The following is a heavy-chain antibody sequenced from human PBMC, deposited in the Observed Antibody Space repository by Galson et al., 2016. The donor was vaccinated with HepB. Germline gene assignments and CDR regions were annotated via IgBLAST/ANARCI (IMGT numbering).Heavy chain of an antibody. CDR1: GYTFTNYA. J-gene: IGHJ4*02. D-gene: IGHD3-3*01. CDR2: INVGNGNR. Sequence: SVKVSCKASGYTFTNYAMHWVRQAPGQRPEWMSWINVGNGNRKYSHKFQDRATITWDTSASSAYMELSSLTSEDTAVYYCARGRITIFGAPIMGFDYWGQGTLVTVSS. CDR3: ARGRITIFGAPIMGFDY. V-gene: IGHV1-3*01.